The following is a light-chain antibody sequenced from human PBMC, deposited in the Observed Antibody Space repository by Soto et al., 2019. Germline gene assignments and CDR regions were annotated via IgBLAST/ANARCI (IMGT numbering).Light chain of an antibody. V-gene: IGKV3-20*01. J-gene: IGKJ2*01. CDR2: GAS. CDR1: QSVSSSY. Sequence: EIVLTQSPGTLSLSPGERVTLSCRARQSVSSSYLAWYQQKPGQAPRLLIYGASSRATGIPDRFSGSGSGTDFTLTISRLEPEDFAVYYCQQFGSSPLYTFGQGTKLEIK. CDR3: QQFGSSPLYT.